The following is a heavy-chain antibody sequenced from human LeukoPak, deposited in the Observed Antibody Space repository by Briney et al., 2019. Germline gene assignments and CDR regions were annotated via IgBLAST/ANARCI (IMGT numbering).Heavy chain of an antibody. CDR1: GYTFTGYY. CDR2: INPISGGT. V-gene: IGHV1-2*02. Sequence: ASVKVSCKASGYTFTGYYMHWVRQAPGQGLEWMGWINPISGGTNYAQRLQGRVTMTRDTSISTAYMELSRLRSDDTAVYYCARERPTFGVAARTYYYMDVWGKGTTVTVS. D-gene: IGHD3-3*01. J-gene: IGHJ6*03. CDR3: ARERPTFGVAARTYYYMDV.